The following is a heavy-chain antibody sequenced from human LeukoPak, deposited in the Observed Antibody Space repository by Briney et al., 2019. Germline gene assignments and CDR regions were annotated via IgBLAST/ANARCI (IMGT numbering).Heavy chain of an antibody. CDR3: ARGLRAGGDP. Sequence: GGSLRLSCAASGFTFSDHYMSWIRQAPGKGPEWVSYISTSDSIINYADSVKGRFTISGDNAKNSLFLQMNSLRAEDTAVYYCARGLRAGGDPWGQGTLVTVSS. V-gene: IGHV3-11*04. D-gene: IGHD3-10*01. CDR2: ISTSDSII. J-gene: IGHJ5*02. CDR1: GFTFSDHY.